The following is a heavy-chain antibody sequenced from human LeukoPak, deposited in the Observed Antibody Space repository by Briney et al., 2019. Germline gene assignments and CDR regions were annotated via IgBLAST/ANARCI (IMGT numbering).Heavy chain of an antibody. Sequence: SGGSLRLSCAASGFSFSNYGMHWVRQAPGKGLGWVAVIWFNGDNKYYADSVKGRFTISRDNSKNTLYLQMNSLRAEDTAVYYCARDRVPLGAAEGEFDYWGQGTLVTVSS. CDR2: IWFNGDNK. CDR1: GFSFSNYG. CDR3: ARDRVPLGAAEGEFDY. V-gene: IGHV3-33*01. D-gene: IGHD6-13*01. J-gene: IGHJ4*02.